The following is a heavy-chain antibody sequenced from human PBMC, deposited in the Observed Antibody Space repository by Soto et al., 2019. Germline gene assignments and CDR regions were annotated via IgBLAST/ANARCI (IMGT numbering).Heavy chain of an antibody. CDR2: ISAYNGNT. CDR3: ARDQEGLGYCSGGSCSVDD. CDR1: GYTFTSYG. D-gene: IGHD2-15*01. V-gene: IGHV1-18*01. J-gene: IGHJ4*02. Sequence: EASVKVSCKASGYTFTSYGISWVRQAPGQGLEWMGWISAYNGNTNYAQKLQGRVTMTTDTSTSTAYMELRSLRSDDTAVYYCARDQEGLGYCSGGSCSVDDWGQRTLVTVSS.